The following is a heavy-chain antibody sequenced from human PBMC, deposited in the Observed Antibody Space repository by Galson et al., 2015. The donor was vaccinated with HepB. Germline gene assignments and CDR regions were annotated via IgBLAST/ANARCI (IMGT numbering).Heavy chain of an antibody. CDR1: GFTFSSYI. D-gene: IGHD2-21*02. CDR2: ILYDGNDK. Sequence: SLRLSCAASGFTFSSYIMHWVRQAPGKGLEWVAVILYDGNDKYYADSVKGRFTISRDNSKNTLYLQMNTLGVEDTAVYYCAKDLCGTDCPHLYYYYGMDVWGQGTTLTVSS. V-gene: IGHV3-30*18. CDR3: AKDLCGTDCPHLYYYYGMDV. J-gene: IGHJ6*02.